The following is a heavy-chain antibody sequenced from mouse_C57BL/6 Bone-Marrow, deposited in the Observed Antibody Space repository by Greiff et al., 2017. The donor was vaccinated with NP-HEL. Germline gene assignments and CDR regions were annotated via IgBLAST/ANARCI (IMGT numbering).Heavy chain of an antibody. V-gene: IGHV1-15*01. D-gene: IGHD1-1*01. CDR1: GYTFTDYE. CDR2: IDPETGGT. CDR3: FITTVPHWYVDV. Sequence: QVQLQQSGAELVRPGASVTLSCKASGYTFTDYEMHWVKQTPVHGLEWIGAIDPETGGTAYNQKFKGKAILTADKSSSTAYMELRSLTSEDSAVYYCFITTVPHWYVDVWGTGTTVTVSS. J-gene: IGHJ1*03.